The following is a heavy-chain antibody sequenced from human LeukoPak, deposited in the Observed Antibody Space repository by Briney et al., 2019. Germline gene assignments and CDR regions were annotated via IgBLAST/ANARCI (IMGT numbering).Heavy chain of an antibody. V-gene: IGHV3-7*03. CDR1: GFTFSHFW. J-gene: IGHJ4*02. Sequence: PGGSLRLSCAASGFTFSHFWMSWVRQAPGQGLEWVANIKQDGSEKFYVASVKGRFTISRDNGKSSLYLQMNSLRAEDTALYYCATSYDMGWLIGYWGQGTLVTVSS. D-gene: IGHD3/OR15-3a*01. CDR3: ATSYDMGWLIGY. CDR2: IKQDGSEK.